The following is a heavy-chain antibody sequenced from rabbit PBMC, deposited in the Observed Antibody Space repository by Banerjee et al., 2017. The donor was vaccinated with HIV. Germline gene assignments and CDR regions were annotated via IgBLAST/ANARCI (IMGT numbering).Heavy chain of an antibody. V-gene: IGHV1S45*01. CDR1: GFSFSSVYW. D-gene: IGHD7-1*01. Sequence: QEQLEESGGDLVKPEGSLTLTCTASGFSFSSVYWIYWVRQAPGKGLEWIACIYVDSVANTYYANWAKGRFSISKASWTTVTLQMTSLTAADTATYFCARDYAGYSLFQLWGPGTLVTVS. J-gene: IGHJ4*01. CDR3: ARDYAGYSLFQL. CDR2: IYVDSVANT.